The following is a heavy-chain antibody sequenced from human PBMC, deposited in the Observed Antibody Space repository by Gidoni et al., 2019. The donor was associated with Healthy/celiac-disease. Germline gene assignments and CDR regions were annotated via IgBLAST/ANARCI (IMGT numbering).Heavy chain of an antibody. V-gene: IGHV4-59*01. D-gene: IGHD2-2*03. CDR2: IYYSGST. CDR3: ARDDGYCSSTSCYKSPAGYGMDV. CDR1: GGSISSSY. J-gene: IGHJ6*02. Sequence: QVQLQESGPGLVKPSETLSLTCTVSGGSISSSYWSWIRQPPGKGLEWIRYIYYSGSTNYNPSLKSRVTISVDTSKNQFSLKLSSVTAADTAVYYCARDDGYCSSTSCYKSPAGYGMDVWGQGTTVTVSS.